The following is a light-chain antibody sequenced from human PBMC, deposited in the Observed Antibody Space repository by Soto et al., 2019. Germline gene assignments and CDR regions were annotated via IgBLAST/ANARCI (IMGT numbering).Light chain of an antibody. Sequence: QSVLSQPPSASGTPGHTVIISCSGSRSDIGSNFVNWYQHLPGTAPKLLTYNSNQRPSGVPDRFSGSKSGTSASLAISGLQSEDEADYYCAAWDDSLTGPVFGTGTKVTVL. V-gene: IGLV1-44*01. CDR3: AAWDDSLTGPV. CDR2: NSN. J-gene: IGLJ1*01. CDR1: RSDIGSNF.